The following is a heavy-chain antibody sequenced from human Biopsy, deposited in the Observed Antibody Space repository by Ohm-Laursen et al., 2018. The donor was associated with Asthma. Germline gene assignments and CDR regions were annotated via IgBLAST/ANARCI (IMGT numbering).Heavy chain of an antibody. Sequence: ASVKVSCNISGYSLTDLSMHWVRQAPGQGLEWMGGHDHEQGGTVNARRFQGRVTMTEDTSTDTAYMELSSLSSDDTAVYYCASDFPKDYVRYNFQFWGQGTLVTVSS. J-gene: IGHJ4*02. V-gene: IGHV1-24*01. CDR3: ASDFPKDYVRYNFQF. D-gene: IGHD4-17*01. CDR2: HDHEQGGT. CDR1: GYSLTDLS.